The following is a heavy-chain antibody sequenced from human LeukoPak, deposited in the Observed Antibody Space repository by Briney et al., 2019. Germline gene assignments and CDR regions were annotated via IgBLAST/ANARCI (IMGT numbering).Heavy chain of an antibody. D-gene: IGHD1-1*01. J-gene: IGHJ1*01. CDR1: GFTFRSYA. CDR3: AKASWVSNGDAVL. CDR2: LRGDGST. V-gene: IGHV3-23*01. Sequence: PGWSLTLSCPASGFTFRSYAMRWVRPAPARALEGVSSLRGDGSTFYADSVKGRFTLSRDESRNTVYFQLNSLRVEDTAVYYCAKASWVSNGDAVLWGQGTLVTVSS.